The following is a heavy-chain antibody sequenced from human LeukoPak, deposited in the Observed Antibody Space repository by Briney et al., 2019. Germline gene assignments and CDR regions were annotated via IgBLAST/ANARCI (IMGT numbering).Heavy chain of an antibody. CDR3: ARLPTGYPNWFDT. J-gene: IGHJ5*02. Sequence: SETLSLTCAVSGGSISSISSNNWAWIRQPPGKGLELIAAIHYTGSTYYNPSFMSRVTISVDTSKNQFSLKLNSLTATDTAVYYCARLPTGYPNWFDTWGQGILVIVSS. D-gene: IGHD5-18*01. CDR2: IHYTGST. V-gene: IGHV4-39*01. CDR1: GGSISSISSNN.